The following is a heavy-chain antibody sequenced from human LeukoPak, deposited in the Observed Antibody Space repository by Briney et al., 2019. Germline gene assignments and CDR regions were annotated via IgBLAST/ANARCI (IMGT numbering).Heavy chain of an antibody. CDR3: ARVYSGSWYFDL. V-gene: IGHV3-33*01. J-gene: IGHJ2*01. CDR1: GFTFSNYG. Sequence: GTSLRLSCAASGFTFSNYGIHWLRQAPGEGLEWVAVIWYDGTNKYYADSVKDRFTISRDNSKNSLYLQMNSLRAEDTAVYYCARVYSGSWYFDLWGRGTLVTVSS. CDR2: IWYDGTNK. D-gene: IGHD5-12*01.